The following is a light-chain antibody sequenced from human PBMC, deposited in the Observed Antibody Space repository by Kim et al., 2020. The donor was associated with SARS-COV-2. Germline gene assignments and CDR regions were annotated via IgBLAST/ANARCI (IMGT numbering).Light chain of an antibody. CDR3: NSRDSSGNHP. J-gene: IGLJ2*01. CDR1: SLRSYY. CDR2: GKN. Sequence: SSELTQDPAVSVPLGQTVRITCQGDSLRSYYASWYQQKPGQAPLLVIYGKNNRPSGIPDRFSGSTSGDTASLTITGAQAEDEADYYCNSRDSSGNHPFGGGTQLTVL. V-gene: IGLV3-19*01.